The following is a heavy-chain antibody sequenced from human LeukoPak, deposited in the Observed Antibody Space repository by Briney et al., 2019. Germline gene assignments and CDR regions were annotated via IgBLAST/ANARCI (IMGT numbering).Heavy chain of an antibody. J-gene: IGHJ4*02. D-gene: IGHD3-3*01. CDR2: ISYDGSNK. V-gene: IGHV3-30*03. Sequence: GGSLRLSCAASGFTFSSYGMHWVRQAPGKGLEWVAVISYDGSNKYYGDSVKGRFTISRDNSKNTLYLQMNNLRAEDTAVYYCARDTNYYFDYWGQGTLVTVSS. CDR3: ARDTNYYFDY. CDR1: GFTFSSYG.